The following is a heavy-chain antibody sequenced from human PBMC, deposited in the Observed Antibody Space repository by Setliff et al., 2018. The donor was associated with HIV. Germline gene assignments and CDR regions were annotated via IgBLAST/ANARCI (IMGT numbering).Heavy chain of an antibody. D-gene: IGHD3-10*01. J-gene: IGHJ4*02. CDR2: INPNSGDT. CDR3: ATDRLIKLIWGVIKELAY. Sequence: ASVKVSCKASGYTFTVSYLHWVRQAPGQGLEWMGWINPNSGDTNYAQMFQGRVTMTRDTSISTAYMELSRLRSDDTAMYYCATDRLIKLIWGVIKELAYWGQGTLVTVSS. V-gene: IGHV1-2*02. CDR1: GYTFTVSY.